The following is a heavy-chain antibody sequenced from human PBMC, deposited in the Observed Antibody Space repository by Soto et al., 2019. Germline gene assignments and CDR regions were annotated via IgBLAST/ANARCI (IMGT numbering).Heavy chain of an antibody. D-gene: IGHD3-16*02. J-gene: IGHJ6*02. CDR2: INSDGSST. CDR1: GFTFSSYW. CDR3: AIFDYVWGSYRLEYGMDV. V-gene: IGHV3-74*01. Sequence: LRLSCAASGFTFSSYWMHWVRQAPGKGLVWVSRINSDGSSTSYADSVKGRFTISRDNAKNTLYLQMNSLRAEDTAVYYCAIFDYVWGSYRLEYGMDVWGQGTTVTVSS.